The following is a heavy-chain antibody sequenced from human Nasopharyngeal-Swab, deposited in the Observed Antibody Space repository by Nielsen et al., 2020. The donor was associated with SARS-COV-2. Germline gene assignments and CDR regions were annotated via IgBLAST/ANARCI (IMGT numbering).Heavy chain of an antibody. V-gene: IGHV3-21*01. Sequence: ESLKIPRTASGFPLSNYFLNWVRHAPGKGLEWVSPIRRSSSYTYYGDSMKGRFTISRDNARNALHLQLNSLRAEDTAVYYCARSRGGTAHLTYWYFDLWGRGTLVTVSS. CDR1: GFPLSNYF. J-gene: IGHJ2*01. CDR3: ARSRGGTAHLTYWYFDL. CDR2: IRRSSSYT. D-gene: IGHD1-1*01.